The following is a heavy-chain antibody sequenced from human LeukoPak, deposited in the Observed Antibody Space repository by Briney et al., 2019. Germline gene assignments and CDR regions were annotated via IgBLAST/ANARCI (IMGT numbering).Heavy chain of an antibody. CDR3: ASWRTTYSSSGEDWFDP. V-gene: IGHV1-2*02. D-gene: IGHD6-6*01. Sequence: GASVKVSCKASGYTFTGHYLHWVRQAPGQGLEWMGWINPNIGDTNYAQKIQGRVTMTRDTSINTVYMELSRLISDDMAVYYCASWRTTYSSSGEDWFDPWGQGTLVTVSS. CDR1: GYTFTGHY. CDR2: INPNIGDT. J-gene: IGHJ5*02.